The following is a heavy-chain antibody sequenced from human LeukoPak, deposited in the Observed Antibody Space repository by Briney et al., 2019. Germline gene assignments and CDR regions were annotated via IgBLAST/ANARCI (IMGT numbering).Heavy chain of an antibody. CDR1: GGSISSYY. CDR3: ARNDFPNHYYYMDV. J-gene: IGHJ6*03. V-gene: IGHV4-59*08. D-gene: IGHD3-3*01. CDR2: IYYSGST. Sequence: PSETLSLTCTVSGGSISSYYWSWIRQPPGKGLEWIGYIYYSGSTNYNPSLKSRVTISVDTSKNQFSLKLSSVTAADTAVYYCARNDFPNHYYYMDVWGKGTTVTVSS.